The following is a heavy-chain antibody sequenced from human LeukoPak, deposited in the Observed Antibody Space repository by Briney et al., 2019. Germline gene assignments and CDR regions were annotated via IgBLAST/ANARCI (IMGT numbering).Heavy chain of an antibody. D-gene: IGHD6-25*01. CDR3: ARDPQRGAPDYFDS. Sequence: GGSLRLSCAASGFTFRTSPMHWVRQAPGKGLEWVAVISYDGKIKVYVDSVKGRFTISRDIAKNMLYLEMNSLRTEDTAVYYCARDPQRGAPDYFDSWGQGTLVIVSS. V-gene: IGHV3-30*04. J-gene: IGHJ4*02. CDR1: GFTFRTSP. CDR2: ISYDGKIK.